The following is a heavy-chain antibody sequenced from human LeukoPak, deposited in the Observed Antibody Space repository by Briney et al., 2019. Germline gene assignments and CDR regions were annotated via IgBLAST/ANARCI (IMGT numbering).Heavy chain of an antibody. CDR3: ARDHHSSGWSRGFDY. CDR1: GFTFSSYS. Sequence: GGSLGLSCAASGFTFSSYSMNWVRQAPGKGLEWVSSISSSSSYIYYADSVKGRFTISRDNAKNSLYLQMNSLRAEDTAVYYCARDHHSSGWSRGFDYWGQGTLVTVSS. J-gene: IGHJ4*02. CDR2: ISSSSSYI. D-gene: IGHD6-19*01. V-gene: IGHV3-21*01.